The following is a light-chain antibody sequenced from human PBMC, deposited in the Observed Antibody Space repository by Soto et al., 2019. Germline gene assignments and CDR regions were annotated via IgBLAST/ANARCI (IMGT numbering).Light chain of an antibody. CDR3: QSHDSSLNSWV. CDR2: GNT. CDR1: SSNIGAGYD. Sequence: QCVLTQPPSMSGAPGQRVTISCTGSSSNIGAGYDVHWYQLLPGTAPKLLIYGNTNRPSGVPDRFSGSKSGTSASLAITGLRAEDEADYYCQSHDSSLNSWVFGGGTKVTVL. V-gene: IGLV1-40*01. J-gene: IGLJ3*02.